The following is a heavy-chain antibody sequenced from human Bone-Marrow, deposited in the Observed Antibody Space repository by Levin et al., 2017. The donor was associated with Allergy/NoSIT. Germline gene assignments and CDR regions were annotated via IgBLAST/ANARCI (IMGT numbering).Heavy chain of an antibody. D-gene: IGHD3-10*01. J-gene: IGHJ3*02. V-gene: IGHV4-39*01. CDR1: GGSISSSSYY. Sequence: SQTLSLTCTVSGGSISSSSYYWGWIRQPPGKGLEWIGSIYYSGSTYYNPSLKSRVTISVDTSKNQFSLKLSSVTAADTAVYYCAASFWFGGADAFDIWGQGTMVTVSS. CDR2: IYYSGST. CDR3: AASFWFGGADAFDI.